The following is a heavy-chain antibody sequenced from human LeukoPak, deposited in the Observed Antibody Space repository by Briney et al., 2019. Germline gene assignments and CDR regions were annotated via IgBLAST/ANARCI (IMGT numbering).Heavy chain of an antibody. D-gene: IGHD2-15*01. J-gene: IGHJ4*02. CDR2: ISYDGSNK. Sequence: PGGSLRLSCAASGFTFSGYGMHWVRQPPGKGLEWVAVISYDGSNKYYADSVKGRFTISRDNSKNTLYLQMNSLRAGDTAVYYCAKQKAAYFDYWGQGTLVTVSS. CDR1: GFTFSGYG. V-gene: IGHV3-30*18. CDR3: AKQKAAYFDY.